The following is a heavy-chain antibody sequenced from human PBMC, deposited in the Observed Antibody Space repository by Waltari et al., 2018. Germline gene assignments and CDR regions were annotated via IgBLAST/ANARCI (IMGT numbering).Heavy chain of an antibody. J-gene: IGHJ4*02. D-gene: IGHD2-2*02. V-gene: IGHV4-34*01. CDR1: GGSFSGYY. CDR3: ASVGYCSSTSCYTGDY. CDR2: INHSGST. Sequence: QVQLQQWGAGLLKPSETLSLTCAVYGGSFSGYYWSWIRQPPGKGLEWIGEINHSGSTNYNPSLKSRVTRSVDTSKNQFSLKLSSVTAADTAVYYCASVGYCSSTSCYTGDYWGQGTLVTVSS.